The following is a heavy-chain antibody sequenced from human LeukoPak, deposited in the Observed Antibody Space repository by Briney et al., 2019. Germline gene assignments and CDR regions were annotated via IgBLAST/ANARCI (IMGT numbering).Heavy chain of an antibody. D-gene: IGHD3-10*01. J-gene: IGHJ4*02. CDR2: LYSSGST. CDR1: GFTVSDSY. V-gene: IGHV3-53*01. Sequence: GGSLRLSCAASGFTVSDSYMNWVRQAPGKGLEWVSVLYSSGSTYYADSVKGRFTISRDNSKSTLYLQMNTLRAEDTAVYYCARWGYGSGTYPTYYFDFWGQGTLVTVSS. CDR3: ARWGYGSGTYPTYYFDF.